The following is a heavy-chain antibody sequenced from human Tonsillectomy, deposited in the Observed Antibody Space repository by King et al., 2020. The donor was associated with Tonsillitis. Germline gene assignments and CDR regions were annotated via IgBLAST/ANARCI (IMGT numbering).Heavy chain of an antibody. CDR3: AKGYDSSGYYSEYFDL. J-gene: IGHJ2*01. V-gene: IGHV3-30*18. Sequence: VQLVESGGGVVQPGRSLRLSCAASGFTFSSYGMHWVRQAPGKGLEWVAVMSYDGSNKYYADSVKGRLTISRDNSKNTLYMRMNSLRAEDTAVYYCAKGYDSSGYYSEYFDLWGRGTLVTVSS. CDR2: MSYDGSNK. CDR1: GFTFSSYG. D-gene: IGHD3-22*01.